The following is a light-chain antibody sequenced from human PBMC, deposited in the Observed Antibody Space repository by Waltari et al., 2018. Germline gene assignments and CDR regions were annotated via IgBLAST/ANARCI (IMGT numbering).Light chain of an antibody. CDR2: EVV. CDR3: CSYAGTTTYV. J-gene: IGLJ1*01. CDR1: SIDVGRYDL. Sequence: QSALTQPASVSWSPGQSITISCIGSSIDVGRYDLVSWYQFHPGKAPKVLLYEVVKRPSGVSNRFSASKSGNTASLTISGLQADDEADYYCCSYAGTTTYVFGGGTKVTVL. V-gene: IGLV2-23*02.